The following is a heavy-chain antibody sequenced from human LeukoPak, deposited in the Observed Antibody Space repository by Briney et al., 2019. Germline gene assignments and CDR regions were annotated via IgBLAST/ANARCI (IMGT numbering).Heavy chain of an antibody. V-gene: IGHV3-30-3*02. Sequence: GGSLRLSCEASGFTFSAYAMTWVRQAPGKGLEWVALISYDGSNKYYADSVKGRFTISRDNSKNTLYLQMNSLRAEDTAVYYCAKLRGYYGSGQQITLDYWGQGTLVTVSS. J-gene: IGHJ4*02. CDR3: AKLRGYYGSGQQITLDY. CDR2: ISYDGSNK. CDR1: GFTFSAYA. D-gene: IGHD3-10*01.